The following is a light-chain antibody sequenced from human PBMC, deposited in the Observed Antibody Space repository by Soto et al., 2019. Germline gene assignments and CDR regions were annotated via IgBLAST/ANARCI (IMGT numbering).Light chain of an antibody. V-gene: IGLV2-14*01. CDR3: SSYTSSSTLV. Sequence: QSALPQPASVSGSPGQSITISCTGTSSDVGGYNYVSWYQQHPGQATTLMIYDVSTRPSGVSNRFSGSKSGNTASLTISGLQDDDEADYYCSSYTSSSTLVFGNGTKLTVL. J-gene: IGLJ1*01. CDR1: SSDVGGYNY. CDR2: DVS.